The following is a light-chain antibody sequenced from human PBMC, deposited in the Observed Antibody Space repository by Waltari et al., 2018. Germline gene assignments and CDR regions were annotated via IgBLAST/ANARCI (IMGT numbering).Light chain of an antibody. J-gene: IGKJ5*01. CDR3: QQRGNWPIT. Sequence: EIVLTQSPATLSLSPGERATLSCRASQSVSNSLAWYQQKPGQAPRLLIYEASNRATGIPARFSGSGSATDFTLTISSLEPEDFAVYYCQQRGNWPITFGQGTRLEIK. CDR2: EAS. V-gene: IGKV3-11*01. CDR1: QSVSNS.